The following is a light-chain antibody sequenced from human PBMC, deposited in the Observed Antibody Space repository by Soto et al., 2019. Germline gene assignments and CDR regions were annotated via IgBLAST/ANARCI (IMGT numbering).Light chain of an antibody. Sequence: EIVMTQSPATLSVSPGERATLSCRASQSISISYLAWYQQKPGQAPRLVIYDASSRATGIPDRFSASGSGTDFSLTISRLEPEDFAVYYCQQYRTSPRTFGQGTLVDIK. J-gene: IGKJ1*01. CDR2: DAS. CDR3: QQYRTSPRT. V-gene: IGKV3-20*01. CDR1: QSISISY.